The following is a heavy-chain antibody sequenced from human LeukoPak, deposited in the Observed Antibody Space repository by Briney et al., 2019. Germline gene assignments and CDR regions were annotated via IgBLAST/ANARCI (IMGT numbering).Heavy chain of an antibody. J-gene: IGHJ4*02. CDR2: LYSGGTT. CDR3: ARQSSRLTIFDY. V-gene: IGHV3-53*01. D-gene: IGHD4/OR15-4a*01. Sequence: GSLRLSCAASGFTVSSNYMSWVRQAPGKGLEWVSALYSGGTTYYAGSVKGRFTISTDNSKNTLYLQMNSLRGEDTAVYYCARQSSRLTIFDYWGQGTLVTVSS. CDR1: GFTVSSNY.